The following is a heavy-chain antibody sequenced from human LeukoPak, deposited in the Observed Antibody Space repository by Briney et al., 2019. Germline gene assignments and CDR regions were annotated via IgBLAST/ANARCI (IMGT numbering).Heavy chain of an antibody. CDR1: GGTFSSYA. D-gene: IGHD6-13*01. CDR2: IIPIFGTA. V-gene: IGHV1-69*13. Sequence: SVKVSCTASGGTFSSYAISWVRQAPGQGLEWMGGIIPIFGTANYAQKFQGRVTITADESTSTAYMELGSLRSEDTAVYYCATLPDFYSSSRDYWGQGTLVTVSS. CDR3: ATLPDFYSSSRDY. J-gene: IGHJ4*02.